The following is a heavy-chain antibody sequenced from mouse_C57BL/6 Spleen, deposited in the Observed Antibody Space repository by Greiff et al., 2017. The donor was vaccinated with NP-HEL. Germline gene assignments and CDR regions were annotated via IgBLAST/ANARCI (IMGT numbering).Heavy chain of an antibody. D-gene: IGHD2-4*01. Sequence: VQLQQPGTELVKPGASVKLSCKASGYTFTSYWMHWVKQRPGQGLEWIGNINPSNGGTNYNETFKSKATLTVDKSSSTAYMQLSSLTSEDSAVYYCARMDDYDGDYFDYWGQGTTLTVSS. J-gene: IGHJ2*01. CDR2: INPSNGGT. CDR3: ARMDDYDGDYFDY. V-gene: IGHV1-53*01. CDR1: GYTFTSYW.